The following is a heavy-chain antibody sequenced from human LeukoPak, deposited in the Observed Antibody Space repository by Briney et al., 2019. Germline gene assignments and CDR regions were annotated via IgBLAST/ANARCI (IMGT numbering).Heavy chain of an antibody. Sequence: GGSLRLSCEASGFTFRTYGMTWVRQAPGKGLEWVSSLSGSGRSIYYADSVEGRFTISRDNAKNSLYLQMNSLRAEDTAVYYCARENYFEYWGQGTLVTVSS. V-gene: IGHV3-23*01. CDR3: ARENYFEY. J-gene: IGHJ4*02. CDR2: LSGSGRSI. CDR1: GFTFRTYG.